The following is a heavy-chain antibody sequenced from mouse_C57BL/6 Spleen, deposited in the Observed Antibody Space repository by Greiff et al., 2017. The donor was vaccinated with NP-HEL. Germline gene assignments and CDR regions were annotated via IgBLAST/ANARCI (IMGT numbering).Heavy chain of an antibody. J-gene: IGHJ3*01. D-gene: IGHD3-3*01. CDR2: IDPSDSYT. V-gene: IGHV1-59*01. CDR1: GYTFTSYW. CDR3: ARSGLEAWFAY. Sequence: QVQLQQPGAELVRPGTSVKLSCKASGYTFTSYWMHWVKQRPGQGLEWIGVIDPSDSYTNYNQKFKGKATLTVDTSSSTAYMQLSSLTSEDSAVYYCARSGLEAWFAYWGQGTLVTVSA.